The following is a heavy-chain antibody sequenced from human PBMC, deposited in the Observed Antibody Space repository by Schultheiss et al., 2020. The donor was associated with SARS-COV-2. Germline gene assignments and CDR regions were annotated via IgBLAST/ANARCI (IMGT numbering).Heavy chain of an antibody. D-gene: IGHD3-3*01. CDR1: VDSMSNDY. V-gene: IGHV4-59*01. Sequence: SETLSLTCSVSVDSMSNDYWSWIRQPPGKGLEWIGYIYYSGSTNYNPSLKSRVTISLDTSKNQFSLKLSSVTTADTAVYYCARYYDFWSGLDYWGRGTLVTVSS. CDR3: ARYYDFWSGLDY. J-gene: IGHJ4*02. CDR2: IYYSGST.